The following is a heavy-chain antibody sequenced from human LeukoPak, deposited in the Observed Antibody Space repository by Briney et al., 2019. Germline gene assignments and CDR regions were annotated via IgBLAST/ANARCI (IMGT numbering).Heavy chain of an antibody. D-gene: IGHD3-22*01. J-gene: IGHJ1*01. CDR3: ARYPYYYDSSGYLYFQH. CDR2: INPNSGGT. Sequence: ASVKASCKASGYTFTGYYMHWVRQAPGQGLEWMGWINPNSGGTNYAQKFQGWVTMTRDTSISTAYMELSRLRSDDTAVYYCARYPYYYDSSGYLYFQHWGQGTLVTVSS. CDR1: GYTFTGYY. V-gene: IGHV1-2*04.